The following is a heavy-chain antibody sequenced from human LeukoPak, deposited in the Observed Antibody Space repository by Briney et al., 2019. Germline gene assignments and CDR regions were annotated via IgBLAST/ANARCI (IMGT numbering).Heavy chain of an antibody. CDR1: GGSFSGYY. CDR2: INHSGST. CDR3: ARGWIFRFDY. Sequence: SETLSLSCAVYGGSFSGYYWSWIRQPPGKGLEWIGEINHSGSTNYNPSLKSRVTISVDTSKNQFSLKLSSVTAADTAVYYCARGWIFRFDYWGQGTLVTVSS. J-gene: IGHJ4*02. V-gene: IGHV4-34*01. D-gene: IGHD3-3*01.